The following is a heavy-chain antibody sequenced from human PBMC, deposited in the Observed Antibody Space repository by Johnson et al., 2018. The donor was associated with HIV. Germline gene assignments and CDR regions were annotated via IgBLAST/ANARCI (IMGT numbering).Heavy chain of an antibody. CDR2: IYSGGST. Sequence: VQLVESGGGLIQPGGSLRLSCAASGFTVSSNYMSWVRQAPGKGLEWVSVIYSGGSTYYADSVKGRFTISRDNSKNTLYLQMHSLRGEDTAVYYCARGDIGWNDDVAFDIWGQGTMVTVSS. CDR3: ARGDIGWNDDVAFDI. D-gene: IGHD1-1*01. CDR1: GFTVSSNY. V-gene: IGHV3-66*03. J-gene: IGHJ3*02.